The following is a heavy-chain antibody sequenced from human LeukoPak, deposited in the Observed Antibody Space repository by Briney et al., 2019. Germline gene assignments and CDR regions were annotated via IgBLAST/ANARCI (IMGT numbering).Heavy chain of an antibody. Sequence: SETLSLTCSVSGGSISSSSYFWGWIRQPPGKGLEWIASVHYSGSTYYNPSLKSRATISIDTSKNQFSLKLTPVTAADTAVYFCARQLYVSGSYYAPMDVWGKGTTVMISS. V-gene: IGHV4-39*01. CDR2: VHYSGST. J-gene: IGHJ6*03. D-gene: IGHD3-10*01. CDR1: GGSISSSSYF. CDR3: ARQLYVSGSYYAPMDV.